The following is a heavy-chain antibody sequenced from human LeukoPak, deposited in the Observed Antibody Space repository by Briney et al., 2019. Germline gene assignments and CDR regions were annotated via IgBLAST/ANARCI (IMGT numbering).Heavy chain of an antibody. CDR3: AKDGAASGSFFDY. CDR2: ISYDGSNK. J-gene: IGHJ4*02. Sequence: TGGSLRLSCAASGFTFSSYGMHWVRQAPGKWLEWVAVISYDGSNKYYADSVKGRFTISRDNSKNTLYLQMNSLRAEDTAVYFCAKDGAASGSFFDYWGQGTLVTVSS. D-gene: IGHD3-22*01. V-gene: IGHV3-30*18. CDR1: GFTFSSYG.